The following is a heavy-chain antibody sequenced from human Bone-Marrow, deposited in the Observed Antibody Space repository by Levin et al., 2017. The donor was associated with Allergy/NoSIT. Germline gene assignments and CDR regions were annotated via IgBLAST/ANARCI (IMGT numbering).Heavy chain of an antibody. V-gene: IGHV3-53*01. Sequence: GGSLRLSCAVSGFTVSYNYMSWVRQAPGKGLEWVSLIYSGGTTDYADSVKGRFIISRDNSKNTLSLQMNSLTADDTAVYYCAGGPRRSYWGQGTLVTVSS. CDR1: GFTVSYNY. D-gene: IGHD3-16*01. CDR3: AGGPRRSY. J-gene: IGHJ4*02. CDR2: IYSGGTT.